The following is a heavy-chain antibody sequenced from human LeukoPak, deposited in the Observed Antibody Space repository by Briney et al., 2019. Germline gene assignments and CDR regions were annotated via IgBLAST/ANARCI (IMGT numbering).Heavy chain of an antibody. Sequence: ASVKVSCKASGYTFTSYGISWVRQAPGQGLEWMGWISAYNGNTNYAQKLQGRVTMTTDTSTSTAYMEPRSLRSDDTAVYYCARGRTPNYYDSSGYYPDWGQGTLVTVSS. CDR1: GYTFTSYG. CDR3: ARGRTPNYYDSSGYYPD. CDR2: ISAYNGNT. D-gene: IGHD3-22*01. J-gene: IGHJ4*02. V-gene: IGHV1-18*01.